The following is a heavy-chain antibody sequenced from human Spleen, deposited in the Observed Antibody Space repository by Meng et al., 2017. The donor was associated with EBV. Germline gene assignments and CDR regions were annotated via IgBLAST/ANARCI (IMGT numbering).Heavy chain of an antibody. CDR3: ARDLSVYASGWY. V-gene: IGHV1-3*01. D-gene: IGHD6-19*01. J-gene: IGHJ4*02. Sequence: QVLLVQSGGGVKKPGASVKVSCKASGYTFPSYAMHWVRQAPGQRLEWMGWINAGNGNTKYSQKFQGRVTITRDTSASTAYMELSSLRSEDTAVYYCARDLSVYASGWYWGQGTLVTVSS. CDR2: INAGNGNT. CDR1: GYTFPSYA.